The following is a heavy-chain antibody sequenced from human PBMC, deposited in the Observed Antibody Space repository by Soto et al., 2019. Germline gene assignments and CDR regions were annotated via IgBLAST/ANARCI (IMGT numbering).Heavy chain of an antibody. Sequence: QVQLVQSGAEVKKPGSSVKVSCKASGGTFSSYAISWVRQAPGPGLEWMGGIIPIFGTADYAQKFQGRVTITADEATSTAYMELSSLRSEDTAVYYCASHSSLRGFCISTRCYAYYYGMDVWGQGTTVTVSS. CDR1: GGTFSSYA. D-gene: IGHD2-2*01. CDR2: IIPIFGTA. CDR3: ASHSSLRGFCISTRCYAYYYGMDV. J-gene: IGHJ6*02. V-gene: IGHV1-69*12.